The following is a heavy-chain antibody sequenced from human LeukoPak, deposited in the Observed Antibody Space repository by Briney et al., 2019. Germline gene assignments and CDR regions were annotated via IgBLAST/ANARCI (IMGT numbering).Heavy chain of an antibody. V-gene: IGHV3-21*01. CDR3: ARAAGSYYDSSGYYRTRRYYFDY. D-gene: IGHD3-22*01. CDR1: GFTFSSYS. Sequence: GGSLRLSCAASGFTFSSYSMNWVRQAPGKGLEWDSSISSSSSYIYYADSVKGRFTISRDNAKNSLYLQMNSLRAEDTAVYYCARAAGSYYDSSGYYRTRRYYFDYWGQGTLVTVSS. CDR2: ISSSSSYI. J-gene: IGHJ4*02.